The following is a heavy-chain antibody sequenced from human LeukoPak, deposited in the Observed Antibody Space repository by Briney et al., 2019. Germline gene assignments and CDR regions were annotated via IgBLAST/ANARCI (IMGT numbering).Heavy chain of an antibody. J-gene: IGHJ4*02. D-gene: IGHD5-12*01. Sequence: PGGSLRLSCAASGFTFSSYWMSWVRQAPGKGLEWVSYISSSGSTIYYADSVKGRFTISRDNAKNSLYLQMNSLRAEDTAVYYCARDPGGGGYSYFDYWGQGTLVTVSS. V-gene: IGHV3-48*04. CDR1: GFTFSSYW. CDR2: ISSSGSTI. CDR3: ARDPGGGGYSYFDY.